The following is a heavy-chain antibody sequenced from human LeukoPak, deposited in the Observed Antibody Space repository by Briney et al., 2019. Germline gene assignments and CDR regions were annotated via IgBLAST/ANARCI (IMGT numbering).Heavy chain of an antibody. V-gene: IGHV4-31*03. CDR3: ARVDYYYDMDV. Sequence: SETLSLTCIVSGGSISSGAYYWSWIRQYPGKGLEWIGYIFPTGSTFYNPSLKSRVIISVDTSKHRFSLKLSSVTAADTAVYYCARVDYYYDMDVWGQGTTVTVSS. CDR2: IFPTGST. CDR1: GGSISSGAYY. J-gene: IGHJ6*02.